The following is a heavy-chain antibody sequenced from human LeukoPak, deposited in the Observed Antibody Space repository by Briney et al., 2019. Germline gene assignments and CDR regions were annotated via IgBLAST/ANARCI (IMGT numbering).Heavy chain of an antibody. Sequence: GASVKVSCKVSGYTLTELSMHWVRQAPGKGLEWMGGFDPEDGETIYAQKFQGRVTMTEGTSTDTAYMELSSLRSEDTAVYYCATDLRVTMIVTGYWGQGTLVTVSS. CDR2: FDPEDGET. V-gene: IGHV1-24*01. CDR1: GYTLTELS. D-gene: IGHD3-22*01. J-gene: IGHJ4*02. CDR3: ATDLRVTMIVTGY.